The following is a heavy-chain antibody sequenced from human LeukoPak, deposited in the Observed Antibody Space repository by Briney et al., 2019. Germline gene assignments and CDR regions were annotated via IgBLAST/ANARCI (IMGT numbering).Heavy chain of an antibody. Sequence: SVKVSCKASGGTSISYAISWVRQAPGQGLEWMGGIIPIFGTANYAQKFQGRVTITADESTSTAYMELSSLRPEDTAVYYCGSDFGVVRDYYYYGMDVWGQGTTVTVSS. D-gene: IGHD3-3*01. CDR1: GGTSISYA. CDR3: GSDFGVVRDYYYYGMDV. CDR2: IIPIFGTA. V-gene: IGHV1-69*13. J-gene: IGHJ6*02.